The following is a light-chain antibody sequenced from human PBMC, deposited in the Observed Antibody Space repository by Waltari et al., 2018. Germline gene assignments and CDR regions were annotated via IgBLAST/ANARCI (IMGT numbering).Light chain of an antibody. CDR2: EGT. J-gene: IGLJ3*02. CDR1: TSAVGSTKF. V-gene: IGLV2-23*01. Sequence: QSAVTQPASVSGSPGQSITISCTGTTSAVGSTKFVSWYQQHPGKVPKLIIYEGTERPSGVSNRCSGSKSGITASLTISGLQTEDEGDYYFCSHVGGTTLLFGGGTKLTVL. CDR3: CSHVGGTTLL.